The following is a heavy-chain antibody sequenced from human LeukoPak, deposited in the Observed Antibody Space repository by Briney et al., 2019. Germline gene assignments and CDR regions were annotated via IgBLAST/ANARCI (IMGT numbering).Heavy chain of an antibody. J-gene: IGHJ2*01. CDR3: ARFVSETYYYDSSGYYGYFDL. D-gene: IGHD3-22*01. V-gene: IGHV1-18*01. CDR1: GYTFTSYG. Sequence: GASVKVSCKASGYTFTSYGISWVRQAPGQGLEWMGWISAYNGNTNYAQKFQGRVTITTDESTSTAYMELSSLRSEDAAVYYCARFVSETYYYDSSGYYGYFDLWGRGTLVTVSS. CDR2: ISAYNGNT.